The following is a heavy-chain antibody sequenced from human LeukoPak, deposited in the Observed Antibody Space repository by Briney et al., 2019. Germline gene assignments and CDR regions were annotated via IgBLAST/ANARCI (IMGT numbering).Heavy chain of an antibody. J-gene: IGHJ4*02. Sequence: GGSLRLSCAGTGFNFDDYAMHWVRQAPGKGLEWVSGISWNGGSIGYADSVKGRFTVSRDNTINSLYLQMDSLRVEDTALYYCLTSSFDHWGQGTLVTVSS. CDR1: GFNFDDYA. V-gene: IGHV3-9*01. CDR3: LTSSFDH. CDR2: ISWNGGSI.